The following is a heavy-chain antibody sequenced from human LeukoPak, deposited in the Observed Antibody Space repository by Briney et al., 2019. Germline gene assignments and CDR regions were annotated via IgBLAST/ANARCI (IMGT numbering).Heavy chain of an antibody. CDR3: ARAVTYCSGGSCQHYYYYYGMDV. Sequence: SETLSLTCTVSGGSISSSGYYWSWIRQPPGKGLEWIGEINHSGSTNYNPSLKSRVTISVDTSKNQFSLKLSSVTAADTAVYYCARAVTYCSGGSCQHYYYYYGMDVWGQGTTVTVSS. J-gene: IGHJ6*02. D-gene: IGHD2-15*01. CDR2: INHSGST. V-gene: IGHV4-39*07. CDR1: GGSISSSGYY.